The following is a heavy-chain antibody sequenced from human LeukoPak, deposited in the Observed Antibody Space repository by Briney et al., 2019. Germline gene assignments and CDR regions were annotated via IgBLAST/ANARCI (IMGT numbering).Heavy chain of an antibody. V-gene: IGHV3-23*01. Sequence: GGSLRLSCAASGFTFSSYSITWVRQPPGKGLEWVSGISGSGGSTYYADSVKGRFTISRDNSKNTVNLQMNTLRAEDTAVYYCAKDISATKPYYADYWGQGTLVTVSS. CDR3: AKDISATKPYYADY. CDR1: GFTFSSYS. CDR2: ISGSGGST. D-gene: IGHD6-13*01. J-gene: IGHJ4*02.